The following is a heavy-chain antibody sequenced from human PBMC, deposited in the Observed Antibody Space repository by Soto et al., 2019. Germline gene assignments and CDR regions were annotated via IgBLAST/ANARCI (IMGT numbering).Heavy chain of an antibody. CDR2: VNSDGSST. D-gene: IGHD1-26*01. Sequence: GGSLRLSCAASGFTFSSYWMHWVRQAPGKGLVWVSRVNSDGSSTSYADSVKGRFTISRDNAKNTLYLQMNSLRAEDTAVYYCARDLWLWDLKYYFDYWGQGTLVTVSS. V-gene: IGHV3-74*01. CDR1: GFTFSSYW. J-gene: IGHJ4*02. CDR3: ARDLWLWDLKYYFDY.